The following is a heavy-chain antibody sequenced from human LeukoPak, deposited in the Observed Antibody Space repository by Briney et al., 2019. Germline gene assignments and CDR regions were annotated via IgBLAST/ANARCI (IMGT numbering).Heavy chain of an antibody. J-gene: IGHJ3*02. CDR2: INPNNDVT. V-gene: IGHV1-2*02. D-gene: IGHD6-19*01. CDR3: AKVMAGTVAFDI. CDR1: GYTFTGYY. Sequence: ASVKVSCKASGYTFTGYYMHWVRQAPGQGLERMGWINPNNDVTNYEQRFQGRVTMTRDTSINTAYMELSRLRSDDTAVYYCAKVMAGTVAFDIWGQGTVVTVSS.